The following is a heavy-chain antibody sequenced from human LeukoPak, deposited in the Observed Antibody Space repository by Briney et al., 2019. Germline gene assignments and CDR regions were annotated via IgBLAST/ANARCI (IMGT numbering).Heavy chain of an antibody. CDR3: ARQTNSDWE. Sequence: PSETLSLTCTVSGASISSSSYYWGWIRQSPGKGLEWIGSIYYTGSTYYHPSLKSRVTISVDTSKNQFSLKLSSVTAADTAVYYCARQTNSDWEWGQGTLVTVSS. CDR2: IYYTGST. V-gene: IGHV4-39*01. D-gene: IGHD2-21*02. CDR1: GASISSSSYY. J-gene: IGHJ4*02.